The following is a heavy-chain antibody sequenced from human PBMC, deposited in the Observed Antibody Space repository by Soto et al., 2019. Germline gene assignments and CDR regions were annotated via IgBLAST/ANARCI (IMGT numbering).Heavy chain of an antibody. D-gene: IGHD1-1*01. V-gene: IGHV1-46*01. CDR3: ARSPRPTGTTLYYFDS. J-gene: IGHJ4*02. Sequence: ASVKVSCKASGYTLTSFYMHWMRQAPGQGLEWMGVIDPSAGSTTYAQKFKGRVRMTRDTFTSTVFMELSSVRSEDTAVYYCARSPRPTGTTLYYFDSWGQRTLVTVSS. CDR2: IDPSAGST. CDR1: GYTLTSFY.